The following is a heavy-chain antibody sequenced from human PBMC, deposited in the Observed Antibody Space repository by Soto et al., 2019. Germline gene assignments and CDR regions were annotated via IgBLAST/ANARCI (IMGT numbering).Heavy chain of an antibody. V-gene: IGHV3-49*04. Sequence: GGSLRLSCTASGFTFGDYAMSWVRQAPGKGLEWVGFIRGKAYGGTTEYAASVKGRFTISRDDSKSIAYLQMNSLKTEDTAVYYCTRDAAGAGAAFDYWGQGTLVAVSS. J-gene: IGHJ4*02. CDR3: TRDAAGAGAAFDY. D-gene: IGHD1-26*01. CDR2: IRGKAYGGTT. CDR1: GFTFGDYA.